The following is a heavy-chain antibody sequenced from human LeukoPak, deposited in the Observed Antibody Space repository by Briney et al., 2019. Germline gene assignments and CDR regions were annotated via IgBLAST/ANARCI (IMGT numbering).Heavy chain of an antibody. CDR1: GGSIIRSTYY. CDR2: MYFSRNS. J-gene: IGHJ4*02. CDR3: ATNPGDDYVWGTYRPADPAFDY. Sequence: SETLSLTCTVSGGSIIRSTYYWVWIRQPPGKGLEWIGSMYFSRNSYYNPSLKSRVTISVDPSKNQFSLKMRSVTAADTAVYYCATNPGDDYVWGTYRPADPAFDYWGQGTLVTVSS. D-gene: IGHD3-16*02. V-gene: IGHV4-39*01.